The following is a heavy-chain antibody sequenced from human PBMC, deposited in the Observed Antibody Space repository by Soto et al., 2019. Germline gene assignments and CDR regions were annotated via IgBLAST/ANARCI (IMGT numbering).Heavy chain of an antibody. D-gene: IGHD3-22*01. CDR2: IYYSGST. CDR3: ASVDGYYFPVWWFDP. V-gene: IGHV4-61*01. Sequence: ETLSLTCTVSGGSVSSGSYYWSWIRQPPGKGLEWIGYIYYSGSTNYNPSLKSRVTISVDTSKNQFSLKLSSVTAADTAVYYCASVDGYYFPVWWFDPWGQGTLVTVSS. J-gene: IGHJ5*02. CDR1: GGSVSSGSYY.